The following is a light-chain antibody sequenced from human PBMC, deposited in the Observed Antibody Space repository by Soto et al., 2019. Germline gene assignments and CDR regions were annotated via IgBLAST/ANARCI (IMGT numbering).Light chain of an antibody. J-gene: IGLJ1*01. Sequence: QSALTHPASVSGSPGQSITISCTGTSSDVGGYKYVSWYQQHPGKAPKLMIYDVSNRPSGVSNRFSGSKSGNTASLTISGLQAEDEADYYCNSYTSSSTHNYVFGTGTKVTVL. CDR1: SSDVGGYKY. CDR3: NSYTSSSTHNYV. CDR2: DVS. V-gene: IGLV2-14*03.